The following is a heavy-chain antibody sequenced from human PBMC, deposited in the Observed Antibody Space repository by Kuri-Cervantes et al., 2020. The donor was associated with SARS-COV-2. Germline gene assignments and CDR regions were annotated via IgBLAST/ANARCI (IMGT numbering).Heavy chain of an antibody. V-gene: IGHV1-69*13. J-gene: IGHJ6*02. Sequence: SVKVSCKASGGTFSSYAISWVRQAPGQGLEWMGGIIPIFGTANYAQKFQGRVTITADESTSTAYMELRSLRSDDTAVYYCAGSSIAPNYYYYGMDVWGQGTTVTVSS. CDR3: AGSSIAPNYYYYGMDV. CDR2: IIPIFGTA. D-gene: IGHD3-10*01. CDR1: GGTFSSYA.